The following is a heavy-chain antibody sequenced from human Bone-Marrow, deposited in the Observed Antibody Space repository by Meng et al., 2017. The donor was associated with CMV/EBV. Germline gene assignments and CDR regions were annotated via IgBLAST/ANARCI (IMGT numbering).Heavy chain of an antibody. J-gene: IGHJ4*02. V-gene: IGHV3-23*01. CDR1: GFTFSSYA. Sequence: GESLKISRAASGFTFSSYAMTWVRQAPGKGLEWVSAISGSGYNTYYVDSVKGRFTISRDNSNNTLYLQMNSLRAEDTALYYCAKSREWCSSISCFLDYCGQGTLVTVSS. D-gene: IGHD2-2*01. CDR3: AKSREWCSSISCFLDY. CDR2: ISGSGYNT.